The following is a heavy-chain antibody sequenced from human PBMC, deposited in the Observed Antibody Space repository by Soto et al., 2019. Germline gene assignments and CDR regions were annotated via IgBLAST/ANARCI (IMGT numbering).Heavy chain of an antibody. Sequence: QVQLVQSGAEVKKPGASVKVSCKASGYTFSDYYIHWMRKAPGQGLEWMGWINPNSGGTKYAHKVHGWVTMTRDTSIKTAYMELSRLTSDDTAVYYCARESGGATATLDYYYFYMDVWGKGTTVTVSS. J-gene: IGHJ6*03. CDR1: GYTFSDYY. CDR2: INPNSGGT. V-gene: IGHV1-2*04. CDR3: ARESGGATATLDYYYFYMDV. D-gene: IGHD1-26*01.